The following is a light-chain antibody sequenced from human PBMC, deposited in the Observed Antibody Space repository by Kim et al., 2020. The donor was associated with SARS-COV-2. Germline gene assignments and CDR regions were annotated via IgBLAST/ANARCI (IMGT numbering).Light chain of an antibody. CDR3: CSYAGNYFVV. V-gene: IGLV2-11*01. J-gene: IGLJ2*01. CDR1: SIDVGSYNY. CDR2: DVT. Sequence: GQSVTSSCTGTSIDVGSYNYVSWYQQYPGKAPKLMIYDVTKRPSGVPDRFSGSKSGNTASLTISGLQAEDEAHFYCCSYAGNYFVVFGGGTQLTVL.